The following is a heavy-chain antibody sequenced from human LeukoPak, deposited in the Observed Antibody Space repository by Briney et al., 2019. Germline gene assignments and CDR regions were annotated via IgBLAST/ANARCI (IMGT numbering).Heavy chain of an antibody. CDR1: GFTFSSYA. J-gene: IGHJ4*02. Sequence: GGSLRLSCAASGFTFSSYAMHWVRQAPGKGLEWVAVISYDGSNKYYADSVKGRFTISRDNPKNTLYLQMNSLRAEDTAVYYCARASGYSSGWYPGVADYWGQGTLVTVSS. CDR2: ISYDGSNK. D-gene: IGHD6-19*01. CDR3: ARASGYSSGWYPGVADY. V-gene: IGHV3-30-3*01.